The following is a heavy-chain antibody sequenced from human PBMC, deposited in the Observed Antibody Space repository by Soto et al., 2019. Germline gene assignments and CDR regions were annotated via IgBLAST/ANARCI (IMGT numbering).Heavy chain of an antibody. D-gene: IGHD3-10*01. V-gene: IGHV3-74*01. J-gene: IGHJ4*02. CDR3: ARARFGELFDY. Sequence: HPGGSLRLSCAASGFTFSSYWMHWVRQAPGKGLVWVSRINSDGSSTSYADSVKGRFTISRDNAKNTLYLQMNSLRAEDTAVYYCARARFGELFDYWGQGTLVTVSS. CDR2: INSDGSST. CDR1: GFTFSSYW.